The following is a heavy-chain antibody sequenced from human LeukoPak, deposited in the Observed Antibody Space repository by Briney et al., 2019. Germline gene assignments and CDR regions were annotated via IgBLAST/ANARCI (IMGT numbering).Heavy chain of an antibody. V-gene: IGHV4-59*01. CDR2: IYNSGGT. J-gene: IGHJ5*02. CDR1: GDSISSYY. CDR3: ARRLGSGSLRDWFDP. Sequence: SETLSLTCAVSGDSISSYYWSWIRQPPGKGLEWIGYIYNSGGTNYNPSLKSRVTISLDTSKNQFSLKLSSVTAADTAVYYCARRLGSGSLRDWFDPWGQGTLVTVSS. D-gene: IGHD3-10*01.